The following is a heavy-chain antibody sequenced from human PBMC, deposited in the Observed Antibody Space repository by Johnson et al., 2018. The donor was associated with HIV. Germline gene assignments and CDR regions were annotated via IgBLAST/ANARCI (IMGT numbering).Heavy chain of an antibody. Sequence: QVQLVESGGGVVQPGRSLRLFCAVSGFNFNTYTMHWVRQAPGRGLEWVAVISYDGSNKYYADSAKGRFTISRDNAKNSLYLQMNSMRAGDTAVYYCARARRSSSWYAGDDAFDIWGQGTMVTVSS. D-gene: IGHD6-13*01. J-gene: IGHJ3*02. CDR1: GFNFNTYT. CDR3: ARARRSSSWYAGDDAFDI. CDR2: ISYDGSNK. V-gene: IGHV3-30*07.